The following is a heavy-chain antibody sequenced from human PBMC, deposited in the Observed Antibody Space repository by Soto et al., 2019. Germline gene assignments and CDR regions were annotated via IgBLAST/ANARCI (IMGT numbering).Heavy chain of an antibody. Sequence: EVQLVESGGNLVQPGGSLRLSCAASGFTFSNFEMHWVRQAPGKGLEWVSYINTAGSTKYYAESVKGRFTISRDNARNSLFLQMNSLRAEDTAVYYCARAECSSPDCLTAYYSYGLDGWGQGSTVTVSS. D-gene: IGHD3-9*01. CDR1: GFTFSNFE. J-gene: IGHJ6*02. V-gene: IGHV3-48*03. CDR2: INTAGSTK. CDR3: ARAECSSPDCLTAYYSYGLDG.